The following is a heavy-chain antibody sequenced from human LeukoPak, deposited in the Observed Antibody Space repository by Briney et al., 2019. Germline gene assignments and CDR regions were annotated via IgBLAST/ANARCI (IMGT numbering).Heavy chain of an antibody. J-gene: IGHJ3*02. Sequence: SETLSLTCAVYGGSFSGYYWSWIRQPPGKGLEWIGEINHSGSTNYNPSLKSRVTIPVDTSKNQFSLKLSSVTAADTAVYYCARMRSSDIVVVVDPTVRPFDIWGQGTMVTVSS. V-gene: IGHV4-34*01. CDR3: ARMRSSDIVVVVDPTVRPFDI. D-gene: IGHD2-15*01. CDR2: INHSGST. CDR1: GGSFSGYY.